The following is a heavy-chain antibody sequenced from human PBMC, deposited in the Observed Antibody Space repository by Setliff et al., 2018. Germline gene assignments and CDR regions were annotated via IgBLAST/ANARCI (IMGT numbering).Heavy chain of an antibody. V-gene: IGHV1-46*01. J-gene: IGHJ3*02. D-gene: IGHD1-26*01. CDR3: ARYSAARRHAFDI. Sequence: ASVKVSCKASGYTFSSHYIHWVRQAPGQGLEWMGIINPSGGTTSYAPKFQGRVSMTRDTSTSTVYMKLSSLRSEDTAVYYCARYSAARRHAFDIWGQGTMVTVSS. CDR2: INPSGGTT. CDR1: GYTFSSHY.